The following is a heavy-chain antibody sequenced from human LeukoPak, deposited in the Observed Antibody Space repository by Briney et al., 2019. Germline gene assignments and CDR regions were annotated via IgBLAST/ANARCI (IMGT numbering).Heavy chain of an antibody. CDR1: GGSISSYY. CDR2: ISATGST. Sequence: SETLSLTCTVSGGSISSYYWSWIRQPAGKGLEWIGRISATGSTNYNPSLKSRVTMSVDKSKNQFSLKLSSVTAADTAVYYCARHDYSNYPVFVYWGQGTRVSVSS. J-gene: IGHJ4*02. CDR3: ARHDYSNYPVFVY. D-gene: IGHD4-11*01. V-gene: IGHV4-4*07.